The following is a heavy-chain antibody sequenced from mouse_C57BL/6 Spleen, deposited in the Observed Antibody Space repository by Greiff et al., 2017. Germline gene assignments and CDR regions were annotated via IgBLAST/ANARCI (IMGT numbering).Heavy chain of an antibody. J-gene: IGHJ2*01. CDR2: IYPGSGST. V-gene: IGHV1-55*01. Sequence: VQLQQPGAELVKPGASVKMSCKASGYTFTSYWITWVKQRPGQGLEWIGDIYPGSGSTNYNEKFKSKATLTVDTSSSTAYMQLSSLTSEDSAVYYCARRIYYGNYVDDWGQGTTLTVSS. CDR3: ARRIYYGNYVDD. D-gene: IGHD2-1*01. CDR1: GYTFTSYW.